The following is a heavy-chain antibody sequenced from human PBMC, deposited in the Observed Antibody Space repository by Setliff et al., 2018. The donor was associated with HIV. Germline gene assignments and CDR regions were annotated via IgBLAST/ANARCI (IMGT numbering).Heavy chain of an antibody. D-gene: IGHD3-22*01. CDR1: GGSISTATFY. CDR3: GGNGYYSIDY. Sequence: KPSETLSLTCTVSGGSISTATFYWNWIRQPPGKALEWLGIVYHSGSTHYNPSLQSRVTISVDKSKSQFSLKLNSVTAADTAVYYCGGNGYYSIDYWGQGTLVTVSS. CDR2: VYHSGST. J-gene: IGHJ4*02. V-gene: IGHV4-39*07.